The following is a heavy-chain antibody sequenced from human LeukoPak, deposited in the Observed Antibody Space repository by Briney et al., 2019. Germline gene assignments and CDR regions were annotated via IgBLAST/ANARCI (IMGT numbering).Heavy chain of an antibody. CDR2: IKQDGSKL. CDR3: ARWEARDTWVYDY. CDR1: GFTLSNYW. D-gene: IGHD1-26*01. Sequence: GGSLRLSCAASGFTLSNYWMSWVRQAPGKGLEWVANIKQDGSKLSYVDSVKGRFTVSRDNAKNSLYLQMNSLRAEDTAVYYCARWEARDTWVYDYWGQGTLVTVSS. J-gene: IGHJ4*02. V-gene: IGHV3-7*01.